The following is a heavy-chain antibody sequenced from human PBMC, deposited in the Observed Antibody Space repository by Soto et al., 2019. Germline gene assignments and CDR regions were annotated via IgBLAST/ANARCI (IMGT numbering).Heavy chain of an antibody. V-gene: IGHV3-49*04. CDR3: TPDWYYYDSSGYLP. Sequence: GSLRLSCTASGFTFGDYAMSWVRQAPGKGLEWVGFIRSKAYGGTTEYAASVKVRFTISRDDSKIIAYLQMNSLKTEDTAVYYCTPDWYYYDSSGYLPWGEGTLVPVSS. J-gene: IGHJ5*02. D-gene: IGHD3-22*01. CDR1: GFTFGDYA. CDR2: IRSKAYGGTT.